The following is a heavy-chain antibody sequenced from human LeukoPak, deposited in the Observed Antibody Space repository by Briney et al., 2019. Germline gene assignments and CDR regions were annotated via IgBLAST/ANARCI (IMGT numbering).Heavy chain of an antibody. CDR1: GFAFGSYA. V-gene: IGHV3-23*01. CDR3: AKTTVGYSSGRFPGWPADY. Sequence: GGSLRLSCTASGFAFGSYAMYWVRQAPGKGLEWVSGIFGSGGSAHYADSVKGRFTISRDNSKNTVYLEMNSLGVEDTAVYYCAKTTVGYSSGRFPGWPADYWGQGTLVTISS. D-gene: IGHD2-15*01. CDR2: IFGSGGSA. J-gene: IGHJ4*02.